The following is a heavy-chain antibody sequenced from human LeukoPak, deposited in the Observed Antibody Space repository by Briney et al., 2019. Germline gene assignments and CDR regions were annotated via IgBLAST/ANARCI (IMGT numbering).Heavy chain of an antibody. D-gene: IGHD5-12*01. J-gene: IGHJ4*02. Sequence: ASVKVSCKASNYTFISYSITWVRQAPGQGLEWMGWISAYNGNTNNAQKLQGRVTVTTDTSTNTAYMELSRLRSDDTAVYYCARGGHYSGYDFDYWGQGTLVTVSS. CDR2: ISAYNGNT. V-gene: IGHV1-18*01. CDR3: ARGGHYSGYDFDY. CDR1: NYTFISYS.